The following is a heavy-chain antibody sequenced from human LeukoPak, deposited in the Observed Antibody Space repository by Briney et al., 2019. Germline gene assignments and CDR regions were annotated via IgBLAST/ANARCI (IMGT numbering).Heavy chain of an antibody. Sequence: KPGGSLRLSCAASGFTFSSYSMNWVRQAPGKGLEWVSSISSSSYIYYSDSVKGRFTISRDNAKNSLYLQMNSLRAEDTAVYYCAKDFPYQLYYDSSGLSDYWGQGTLVTVSS. J-gene: IGHJ4*02. CDR3: AKDFPYQLYYDSSGLSDY. V-gene: IGHV3-21*04. CDR2: ISSSSYI. D-gene: IGHD3-22*01. CDR1: GFTFSSYS.